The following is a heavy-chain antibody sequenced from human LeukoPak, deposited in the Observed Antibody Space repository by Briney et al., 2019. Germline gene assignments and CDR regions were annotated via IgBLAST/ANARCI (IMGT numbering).Heavy chain of an antibody. V-gene: IGHV1-8*03. Sequence: ASVKVSCKASGYTFTSYDINWVRQATGQGLEWMGWMNPNSGNTGYAQKFQGRVTITRNTSISTAYMELSSLRSEDTAVYYCARGYDFWSGYRGEAFDIWGQGTMVTVSS. CDR1: GYTFTSYD. CDR3: ARGYDFWSGYRGEAFDI. J-gene: IGHJ3*02. CDR2: MNPNSGNT. D-gene: IGHD3-3*01.